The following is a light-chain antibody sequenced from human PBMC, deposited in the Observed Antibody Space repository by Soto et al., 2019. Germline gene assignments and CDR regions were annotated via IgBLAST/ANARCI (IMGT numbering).Light chain of an antibody. CDR2: EVS. J-gene: IGLJ1*01. V-gene: IGLV2-14*01. Sequence: QSALTQPASVSGSPGQSITISCTGTSSDVGGYNYVSWYQQHPGKAPKLMIYEVSNRPSGVSNRFSGSKSGNTASLTISGLQAEDEADYYCSSYTISSTLVXXTGXKLTVL. CDR1: SSDVGGYNY. CDR3: SSYTISSTLV.